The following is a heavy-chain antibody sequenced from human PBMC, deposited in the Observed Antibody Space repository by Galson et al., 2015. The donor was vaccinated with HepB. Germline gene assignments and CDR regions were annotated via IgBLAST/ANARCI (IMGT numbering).Heavy chain of an antibody. Sequence: SVKVSCKASGYSFKSYYVHWIRQAPGRRLEWMGVINPRSGNTKYAQMLEGRMSLTRDTSAATVYMELRSLTSGDTAVYYCATSGGQVDDHSYSGMDVWGQGTTVSVSS. CDR1: GYSFKSYY. CDR3: ATSGGQVDDHSYSGMDV. CDR2: INPRSGNT. D-gene: IGHD1-1*01. J-gene: IGHJ6*02. V-gene: IGHV1-46*02.